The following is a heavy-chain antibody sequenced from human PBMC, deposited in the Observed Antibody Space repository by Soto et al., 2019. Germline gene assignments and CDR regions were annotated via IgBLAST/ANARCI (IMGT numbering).Heavy chain of an antibody. J-gene: IGHJ6*02. Sequence: QVQLVQSGAEVKKPGSSVKVSCKASGGTFSSYTVSWVRQAPGQGLEWMGRIIPILGIANYAQKFQGRVTITADKSTSPAYMELSSLSSEDTAVYYCARGSLGDTDYGMDVWGQGTTVTVSS. CDR1: GGTFSSYT. CDR2: IIPILGIA. D-gene: IGHD3-16*01. V-gene: IGHV1-69*02. CDR3: ARGSLGDTDYGMDV.